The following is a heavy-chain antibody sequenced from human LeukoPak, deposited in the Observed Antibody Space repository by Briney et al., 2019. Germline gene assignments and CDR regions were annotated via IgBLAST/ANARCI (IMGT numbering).Heavy chain of an antibody. CDR2: ISYDGSNK. CDR3: ARDPPLLRFGETRLLNWFDP. CDR1: GFTFSSYA. V-gene: IGHV3-30-3*01. J-gene: IGHJ5*02. D-gene: IGHD3-10*01. Sequence: GGSLRLSCAASGFTFSSYAMHWVRQAPGKGLEWVAVISYDGSNKYYADSVKGRFTISRDNSKNTLYLQMNSLRAEDTAVYYCARDPPLLRFGETRLLNWFDPWGQGTLVTVSS.